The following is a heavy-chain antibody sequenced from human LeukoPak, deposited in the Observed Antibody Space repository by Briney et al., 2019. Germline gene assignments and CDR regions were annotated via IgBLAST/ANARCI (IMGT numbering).Heavy chain of an antibody. CDR1: GYTLTELS. V-gene: IGHV1-24*01. D-gene: IGHD6-13*01. J-gene: IGHJ4*02. Sequence: ASVKVSCKVSGYTLTELSMHWVRQAPGKGLEWMGGFDPEDGEAIYAQKFQGRVTMTEDTSTDTAYMELSSLRSEDTAVYYCATDLGRAAAAAFYYFDYWGQGTLVTVSS. CDR3: ATDLGRAAAAAFYYFDY. CDR2: FDPEDGEA.